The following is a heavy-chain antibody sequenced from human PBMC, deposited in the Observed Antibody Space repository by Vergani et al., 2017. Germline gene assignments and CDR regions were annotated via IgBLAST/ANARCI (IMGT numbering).Heavy chain of an antibody. J-gene: IGHJ5*02. D-gene: IGHD3-10*01. V-gene: IGHV4-61*02. CDR2: ISTSGST. CDR3: ARREAWFGGWGP. Sequence: QVQLQESGPGLVKPSQTLSLTCTVSGGSISSGSYYWSWIRQPAGKGLEWIGRISTSGSTNYNPSLKSRVTISVDTSKNQFSLKLSSVTAADTAVYYCARREAWFGGWGPWGQGTLVTVSS. CDR1: GGSISSGSYY.